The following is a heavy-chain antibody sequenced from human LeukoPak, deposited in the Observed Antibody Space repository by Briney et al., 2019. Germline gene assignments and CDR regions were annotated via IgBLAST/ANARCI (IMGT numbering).Heavy chain of an antibody. Sequence: PGGSLGLSCAASGFTFSSYGMHWVRQAPGKGLEWVAFIRYDGSNKYYADSVKGRFTISRDNSKNTLYLQMNSLRAEDTAVYYCAKDKFTVTPTFDYWGQGTLVTVSS. CDR3: AKDKFTVTPTFDY. CDR2: IRYDGSNK. J-gene: IGHJ4*02. D-gene: IGHD4-17*01. CDR1: GFTFSSYG. V-gene: IGHV3-30*02.